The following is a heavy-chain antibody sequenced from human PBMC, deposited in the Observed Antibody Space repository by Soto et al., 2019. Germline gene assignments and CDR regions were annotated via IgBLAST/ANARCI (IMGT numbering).Heavy chain of an antibody. J-gene: IGHJ3*02. CDR2: ISYDGSNK. D-gene: IGHD3-22*01. CDR1: GFTFSSYA. CDR3: AGPMIVVANDVFDI. V-gene: IGHV3-30-3*01. Sequence: PGGSLRLSCAASGFTFSSYAMHWVRQAPGKGLEWVAVISYDGSNKYYADSVKGRFTISRDNSKNTLYLQMNSLRAEDKAVYYCAGPMIVVANDVFDIWGQGTMVTVSS.